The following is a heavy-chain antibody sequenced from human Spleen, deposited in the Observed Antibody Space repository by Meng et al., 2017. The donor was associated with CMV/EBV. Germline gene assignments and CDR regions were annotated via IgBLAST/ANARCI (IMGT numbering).Heavy chain of an antibody. Sequence: SGYTFSNYWFAWVRRMPGEGLEWMGLICPGDSDTRYSPSFRGQVTISTDKSIDTAYLQWSSLKASDTAMYFCARRRAGSGWDYYFDYWGQGTLVTVSS. CDR2: ICPGDSDT. CDR3: ARRRAGSGWDYYFDY. D-gene: IGHD6-19*01. V-gene: IGHV5-51*01. CDR1: GYTFSNYW. J-gene: IGHJ4*02.